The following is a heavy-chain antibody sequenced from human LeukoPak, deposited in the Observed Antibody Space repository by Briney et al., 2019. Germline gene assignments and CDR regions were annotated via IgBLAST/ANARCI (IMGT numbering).Heavy chain of an antibody. D-gene: IGHD1-1*01. Sequence: NPGGSLRLSCAAYGFTFSSYSMTWVRRAPGKGLEWVSSISSGRSYIYYVDSVKGRFTISRDNAKNSLYLQMNSLRAEDTAVVYCARDLPDEVPSFDLWGRGTLVTVSS. CDR1: GFTFSSYS. CDR3: ARDLPDEVPSFDL. V-gene: IGHV3-21*01. CDR2: ISSGRSYI. J-gene: IGHJ2*01.